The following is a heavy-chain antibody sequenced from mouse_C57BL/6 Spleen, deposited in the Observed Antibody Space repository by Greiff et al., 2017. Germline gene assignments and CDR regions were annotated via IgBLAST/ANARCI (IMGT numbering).Heavy chain of an antibody. D-gene: IGHD1-1*01. CDR1: GFNIKDDY. V-gene: IGHV14-4*01. CDR3: TKTTVFSYAMDY. CDR2: IDPENGDT. Sequence: EVQLQQSGAELVRPGASVKLSCTASGFNIKDDYMHWVKQRPEQGLEWIGWIDPENGDTEYASKFQGKATIPADTSSNTAYLQLSSLTSEDTAVYYCTKTTVFSYAMDYWGQGTSVTVSS. J-gene: IGHJ4*01.